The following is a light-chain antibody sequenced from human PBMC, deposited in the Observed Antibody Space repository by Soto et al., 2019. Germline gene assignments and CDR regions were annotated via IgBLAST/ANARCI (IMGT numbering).Light chain of an antibody. CDR1: QSVRTL. CDR3: QQCYSSRRT. J-gene: IGKJ1*01. CDR2: GAS. V-gene: IGKV1-39*01. Sequence: DIQMTQSPSSLSASVGDRVTITCRASQSVRTLLNWYQQKPGKAPKLLIQGASSLRSGVPSRFSGSGAGTDFTLTISSLQPEDFATYYCQQCYSSRRTFGQGTKVEVK.